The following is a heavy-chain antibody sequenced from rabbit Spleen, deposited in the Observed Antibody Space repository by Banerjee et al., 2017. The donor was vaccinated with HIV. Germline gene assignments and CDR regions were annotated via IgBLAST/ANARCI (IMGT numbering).Heavy chain of an antibody. Sequence: EQLVESGGGLVKPGGSLTLTCKASGVSLNDKDYMCWVRQAPGKGLEWIACINIVTGKSVSASWAKGRFTMSRTSSTTVTLQMTSLTAADAASFFCARDWAGVTGWNFGWWGQGTLVTVS. CDR3: ARDWAGVTGWNFGW. J-gene: IGHJ3*01. CDR1: GVSLNDKDY. D-gene: IGHD4-1*01. CDR2: INIVTGKS. V-gene: IGHV1S45*01.